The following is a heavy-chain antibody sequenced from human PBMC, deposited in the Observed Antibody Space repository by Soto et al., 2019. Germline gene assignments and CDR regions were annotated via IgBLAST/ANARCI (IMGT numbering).Heavy chain of an antibody. V-gene: IGHV3-30*18. CDR3: AKDRHIVVVIALFDY. CDR1: GFTFSSYG. D-gene: IGHD2-21*01. Sequence: PGVSLRLSCAASGFTFSSYGMHWVRQAPGKGLEWVAVISYDGSNKYYADSVKGRFTISRDNSKNTLYLQMNSLRAEDTAVYYCAKDRHIVVVIALFDYWGQGTLVTVSS. J-gene: IGHJ4*02. CDR2: ISYDGSNK.